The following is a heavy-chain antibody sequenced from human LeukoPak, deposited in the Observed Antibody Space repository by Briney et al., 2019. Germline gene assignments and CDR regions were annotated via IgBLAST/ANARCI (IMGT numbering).Heavy chain of an antibody. Sequence: PGGSLRLSCAASGFTFSSYVMHWVRQAPGKGLEWVAVIWYDGSNKYYADSVKGRFTISRDNSKNTLYLQMNSLRAEDTAVYYCAKDYYDSSGYPDYWGQGTLVTVSS. D-gene: IGHD3-22*01. CDR1: GFTFSSYV. V-gene: IGHV3-33*06. J-gene: IGHJ4*02. CDR3: AKDYYDSSGYPDY. CDR2: IWYDGSNK.